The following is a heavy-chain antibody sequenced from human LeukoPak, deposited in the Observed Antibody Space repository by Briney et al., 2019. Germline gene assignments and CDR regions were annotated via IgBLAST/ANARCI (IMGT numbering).Heavy chain of an antibody. Sequence: GGSLRLSCAASGFTFSSYWMSWVRQAPGKALEWVANIKQDGSEKYYVDSVKGRFTISRDNAKNSLYLRLNSLRAEDTAVYYCARSPYTSGWYGVGYWGQGTLVTVSS. J-gene: IGHJ4*02. CDR3: ARSPYTSGWYGVGY. V-gene: IGHV3-7*01. CDR1: GFTFSSYW. D-gene: IGHD6-19*01. CDR2: IKQDGSEK.